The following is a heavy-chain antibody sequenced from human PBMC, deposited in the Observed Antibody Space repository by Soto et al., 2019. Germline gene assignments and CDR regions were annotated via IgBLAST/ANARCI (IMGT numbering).Heavy chain of an antibody. CDR2: ISSSSSYI. CDR3: ARDGGNQENYYYYYGMDV. J-gene: IGHJ6*02. Sequence: GGSLRLSCAASGFTFSSYSMNWVRQAPGKGLEWVSSISSSSSYIYYADSVKGRFTVSRGNAKNSLYLQMNSLRAEDTAVYYCARDGGNQENYYYYYGMDVWGQGTTVTVSS. V-gene: IGHV3-21*01. D-gene: IGHD2-15*01. CDR1: GFTFSSYS.